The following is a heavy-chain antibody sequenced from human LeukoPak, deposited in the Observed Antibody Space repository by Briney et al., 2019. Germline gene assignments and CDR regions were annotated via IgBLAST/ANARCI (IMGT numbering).Heavy chain of an antibody. J-gene: IGHJ4*02. V-gene: IGHV3-74*01. CDR3: ARPQDGYNGFDC. Sequence: PGGSLRLSCSASGFTFSSSWMHWVRQAPGKELVWVSRINNDGNNRNYADSVKGRFTISRDNAKNALYLQMDHLRAEDAAVYYCARPQDGYNGFDCWGQGTLVTVSS. CDR2: INNDGNNR. D-gene: IGHD5-24*01. CDR1: GFTFSSSW.